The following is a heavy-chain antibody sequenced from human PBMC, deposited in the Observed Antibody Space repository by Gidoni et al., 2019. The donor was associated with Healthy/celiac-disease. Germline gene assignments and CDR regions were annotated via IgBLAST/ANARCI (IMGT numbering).Heavy chain of an antibody. CDR2: IYYSGST. V-gene: IGHV4-39*01. D-gene: IGHD1-26*01. Sequence: QLQLQESGPGLVKPSETLSLTCTFSGGSISSSSYYWGWIRQPPGKGLELIGSIYYSGSTYYNPSLKSRVTISVDTSKNQFSLKLSSVTAADTAVYYCARHAEQAQFDPWGQGTLVTVSS. CDR1: GGSISSSSYY. CDR3: ARHAEQAQFDP. J-gene: IGHJ5*02.